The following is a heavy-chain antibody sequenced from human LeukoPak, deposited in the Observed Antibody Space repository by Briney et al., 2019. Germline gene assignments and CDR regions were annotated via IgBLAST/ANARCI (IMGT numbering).Heavy chain of an antibody. CDR3: ARDGSQRAVAV. J-gene: IGHJ4*02. CDR2: IYSGGSA. Sequence: PGGSLRLSCAVSGFTVSSTFMSWVRQAPGKGLEWISVIYSGGSAYYADSVKGRFTISRDNSKNTLYLQMNSLRAEDTAVYYCARDGSQRAVAVWGQGTLVTVSS. V-gene: IGHV3-53*01. CDR1: GFTVSSTF. D-gene: IGHD6-19*01.